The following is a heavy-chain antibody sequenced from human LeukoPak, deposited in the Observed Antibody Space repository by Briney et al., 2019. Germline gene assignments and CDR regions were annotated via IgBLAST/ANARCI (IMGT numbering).Heavy chain of an antibody. Sequence: ASVKVSCKASGYTFTSYGISWVRQAPGQGLEWMGWISAYNGNTNYAQKLQGRVTMTTGTSTSTAYMELRSLRSDDTAVYYCARDLGVVVTAGILDLDYWGQGTLVTVSS. V-gene: IGHV1-18*01. CDR2: ISAYNGNT. D-gene: IGHD2-21*02. J-gene: IGHJ4*02. CDR1: GYTFTSYG. CDR3: ARDLGVVVTAGILDLDY.